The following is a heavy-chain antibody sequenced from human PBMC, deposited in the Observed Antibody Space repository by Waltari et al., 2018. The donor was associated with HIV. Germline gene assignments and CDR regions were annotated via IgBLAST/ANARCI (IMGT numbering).Heavy chain of an antibody. CDR2: INQDGSKK. CDR3: ARTSSGNWDL. J-gene: IGHJ5*02. CDR1: GFTFRVYW. Sequence: EVQLVESGGALVQPGGSLTLSCATSGFTFRVYWMSWVRQTPEKWLEWVANINQDGSKKFVVDSMKGRFTVSRDNTNNSLSLQMNGLRVEDTAVYYCARTSSGNWDLWGQGTLVTVSS. D-gene: IGHD2-15*01. V-gene: IGHV3-7*01.